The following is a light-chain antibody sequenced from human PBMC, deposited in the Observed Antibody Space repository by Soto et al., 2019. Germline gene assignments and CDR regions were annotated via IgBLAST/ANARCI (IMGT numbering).Light chain of an antibody. CDR1: QSISTN. J-gene: IGKJ1*01. Sequence: IVETESRATLSLSPGRRATLSCRASQSISTNLAWYQQKPGQAPRLLIYGASTRATGIPDRFSGSVSGTDFTLTISSLEPEDFAVYYCQQRSNWPPTFGQGTKVDIK. CDR3: QQRSNWPPT. V-gene: IGKV3-11*01. CDR2: GAS.